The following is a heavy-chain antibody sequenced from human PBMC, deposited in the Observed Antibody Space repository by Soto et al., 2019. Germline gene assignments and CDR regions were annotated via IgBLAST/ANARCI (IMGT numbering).Heavy chain of an antibody. CDR3: SRSWLKGYCSGGSCYGSWFDP. J-gene: IGHJ5*02. D-gene: IGHD2-15*01. CDR1: GYTFTSYA. Sequence: ASVKVSCKASGYTFTSYAMHWVRQAPGQRLEWMGWINSGNGNTEYSQKFQGRVAITRDTSASTAYMELSSLRSEDTAVYYCSRSWLKGYCSGGSCYGSWFDPWGQGTLVTVSS. V-gene: IGHV1-3*01. CDR2: INSGNGNT.